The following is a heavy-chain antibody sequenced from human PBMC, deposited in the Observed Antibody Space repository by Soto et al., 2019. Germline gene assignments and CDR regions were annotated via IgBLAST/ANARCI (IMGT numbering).Heavy chain of an antibody. CDR3: ARSGGIFRPHGSFGY. D-gene: IGHD6-13*01. Sequence: SETLSLTCTVSGDSLTRNYWSWIRQPPGKGLEWLAYIHNGRSTNYNPSLMSRVSISLDTSKSQFSLNLNSVTAADTAVYYCARSGGIFRPHGSFGYWGQGTLVTVSS. V-gene: IGHV4-59*01. CDR1: GDSLTRNY. CDR2: IHNGRST. J-gene: IGHJ4*02.